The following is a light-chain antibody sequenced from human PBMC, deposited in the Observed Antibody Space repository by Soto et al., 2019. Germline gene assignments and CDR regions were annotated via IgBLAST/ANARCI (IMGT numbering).Light chain of an antibody. Sequence: DIQMTQSPSSVSASVGDRVTITCRASQGISNWLAWYQQKPGKAPKLLIYAASSLQSGVPSRFSGRGSGTDFTLTISSLQPEDSATYCSQQGSNIPLTFGQGTRLEIK. CDR3: QQGSNIPLT. CDR2: AAS. J-gene: IGKJ5*01. CDR1: QGISNW. V-gene: IGKV1D-12*01.